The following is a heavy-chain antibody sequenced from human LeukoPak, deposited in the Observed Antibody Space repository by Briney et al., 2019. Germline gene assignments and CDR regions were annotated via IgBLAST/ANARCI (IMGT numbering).Heavy chain of an antibody. CDR2: MNPNSGNT. CDR1: GYTFTGYY. J-gene: IGHJ4*02. V-gene: IGHV1-8*02. D-gene: IGHD5-24*01. Sequence: ASVKVSCKASGYTFTGYYMHWVRQATGQGLEWMGWMNPNSGNTGYAQKFQGRVTMTRNTSISTAYMELSRLRSDDTAVYYCARGRDEDIDYWGQGTLVTVSS. CDR3: ARGRDEDIDY.